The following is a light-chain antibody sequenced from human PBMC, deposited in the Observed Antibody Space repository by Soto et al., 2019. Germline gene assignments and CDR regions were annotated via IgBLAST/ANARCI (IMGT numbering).Light chain of an antibody. Sequence: DIQMTQSPSTLSASVGDRVTITCRASQTISSWLAWYQQKPGKATKLLIYGASTRDTGIPDRVSGSGSGTEFTLTISSLQSEDFAVYHCQQYDGWPRTFGQGTKVDI. CDR2: GAS. CDR1: QTISSW. CDR3: QQYDGWPRT. J-gene: IGKJ1*01. V-gene: IGKV1-5*01.